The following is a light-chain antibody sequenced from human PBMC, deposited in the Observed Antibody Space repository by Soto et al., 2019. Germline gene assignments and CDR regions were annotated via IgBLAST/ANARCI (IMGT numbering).Light chain of an antibody. CDR2: GAS. CDR1: QSVSSSY. CDR3: QQYGSSPEWT. V-gene: IGKV3-20*01. J-gene: IGKJ1*01. Sequence: EIVLTQSPGTLSLSLGERATLSCRASQSVSSSYLAWYQQKPGQAPRLLIYGASSRATGIPDRFSGSGSGTDFTLTISRLEAEDFAVYYCQQYGSSPEWTFGQGTKVDIK.